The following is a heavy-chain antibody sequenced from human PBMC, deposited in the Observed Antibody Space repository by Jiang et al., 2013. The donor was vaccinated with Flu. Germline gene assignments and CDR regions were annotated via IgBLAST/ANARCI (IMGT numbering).Heavy chain of an antibody. CDR2: IYYSGST. V-gene: IGHV4-39*01. CDR1: GGSISSSSYY. D-gene: IGHD2-2*01. CDR3: ASLIPIVVVPAAPYDAFDI. Sequence: GLVKPSETLSLTCTVSGGSISSSSYYWGWIRQPPGKGLEWIGSIYYSGSTYYNPSLKSRVTISVDTSKNQFSLKLSSVTAADTAVYYCASLIPIVVVPAAPYDAFDIWGQGTMVTVSS. J-gene: IGHJ3*02.